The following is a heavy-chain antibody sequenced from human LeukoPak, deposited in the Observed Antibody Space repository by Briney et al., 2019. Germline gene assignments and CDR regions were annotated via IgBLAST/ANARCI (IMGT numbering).Heavy chain of an antibody. D-gene: IGHD2-21*01. CDR2: ISSSGSYI. CDR1: GFTFSSYS. Sequence: GGSLRLSCAASGFTFSSYSMNWVRQAPGKGLEWVSSISSSGSYIYYADSVKGRFTISRDNAKNSLYLQMNSLRDEDTAVYYCARVPMWRYYFDYWGQGTLVTVSS. J-gene: IGHJ4*02. CDR3: ARVPMWRYYFDY. V-gene: IGHV3-21*01.